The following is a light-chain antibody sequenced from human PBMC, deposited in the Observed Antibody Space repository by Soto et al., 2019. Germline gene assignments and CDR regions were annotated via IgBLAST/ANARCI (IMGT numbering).Light chain of an antibody. CDR1: QNIRSW. J-gene: IGKJ2*01. CDR2: DAS. Sequence: DMPMTQSPTTLSASVGDRVTITCRASQNIRSWLAWYQQTPGKAPKVLIYDASTLESGVPSRFSGSGFGTEFTLTISSLQPDDFATYYCQHYNGYFGQGTKLEIK. V-gene: IGKV1-5*01. CDR3: QHYNGY.